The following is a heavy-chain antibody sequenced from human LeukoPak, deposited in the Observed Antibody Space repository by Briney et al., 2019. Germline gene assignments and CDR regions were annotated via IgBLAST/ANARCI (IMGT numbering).Heavy chain of an antibody. V-gene: IGHV3-7*01. J-gene: IGHJ4*02. CDR1: GFTFSSYW. Sequence: PGGSLRLSCAASGFTFSSYWMSWVRQAPGKGLEWVANIKKDGSEKYYVDSVKGRFTISRDNAKTSLYLQMNSLRVEDASVYYCARGGYDSSGYLHWGQGTLVTVSS. CDR2: IKKDGSEK. D-gene: IGHD3-22*01. CDR3: ARGGYDSSGYLH.